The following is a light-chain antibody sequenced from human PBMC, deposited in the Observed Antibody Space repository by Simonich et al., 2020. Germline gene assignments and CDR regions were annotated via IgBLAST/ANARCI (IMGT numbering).Light chain of an antibody. CDR2: WAA. V-gene: IGKV4-1*01. Sequence: DIVMTQSPDSLAVSLGERATINCKSSQGVLYSSNNKHYLAWYQQKPGQPPKLLIYWAATRESGVPDRVSGSGSGTDFTLTISSLQAEDVAVYYCQQYYSTPYTFGQGTKLEIK. CDR1: QGVLYSSNNKHY. CDR3: QQYYSTPYT. J-gene: IGKJ2*01.